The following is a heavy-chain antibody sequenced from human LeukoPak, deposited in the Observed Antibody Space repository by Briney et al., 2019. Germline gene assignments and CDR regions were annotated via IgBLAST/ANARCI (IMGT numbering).Heavy chain of an antibody. D-gene: IGHD3-22*01. Sequence: SETLSLTCSVSGASTTSYYWNWIRQAPGKGLEWIGYIYSDGTTSYSPSLRSRVTISIDTSRNQFSLKLSSVTAAYAAVYYCARDTRSYDTSGYYYFDYWGQGALVTVSS. CDR2: IYSDGTT. V-gene: IGHV4-59*01. CDR1: GASTTSYY. J-gene: IGHJ4*02. CDR3: ARDTRSYDTSGYYYFDY.